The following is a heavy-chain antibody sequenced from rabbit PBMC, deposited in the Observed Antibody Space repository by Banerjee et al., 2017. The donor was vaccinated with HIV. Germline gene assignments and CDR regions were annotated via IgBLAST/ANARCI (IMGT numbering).Heavy chain of an antibody. CDR1: GFSFSSSHW. CDR3: ARSGGASYTTGLNL. CDR2: ISSSSGSS. J-gene: IGHJ4*01. D-gene: IGHD6-1*01. Sequence: QEQLVESGGGLVQPEGSLTLTCTASGFSFSSSHWICWVRHAPGKGLEWIACISSSSGSSWYASWAKGRFTISKTSSTTVTLQMTSLTAADTATYFCARSGGASYTTGLNLWGQGTLVTVS. V-gene: IGHV1S45*01.